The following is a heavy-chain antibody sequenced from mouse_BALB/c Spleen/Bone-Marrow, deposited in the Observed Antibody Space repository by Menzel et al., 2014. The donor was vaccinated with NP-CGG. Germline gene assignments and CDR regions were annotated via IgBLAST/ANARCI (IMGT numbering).Heavy chain of an antibody. V-gene: IGHV5-6-4*01. Sequence: EVMLVESGGGLVKPGGSLKLSCAASGFTFSSYTMSWIRQTPEKRLEWVATISSGGSYTYYPDSVKGRFTISRDYAKNTLYLQMISLKSEDTAMYYCTRDRYYGNSFAYWGHGTLVTVSA. D-gene: IGHD2-1*01. CDR1: GFTFSSYT. CDR3: TRDRYYGNSFAY. CDR2: ISSGGSYT. J-gene: IGHJ3*01.